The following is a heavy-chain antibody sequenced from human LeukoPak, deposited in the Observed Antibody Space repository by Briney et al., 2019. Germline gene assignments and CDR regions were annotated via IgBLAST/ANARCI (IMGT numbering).Heavy chain of an antibody. CDR3: ARDGTSSSGWYGTSYYYYYMDV. V-gene: IGHV3-74*01. CDR2: INRDDSTT. CDR1: GFMFSSYW. D-gene: IGHD6-13*01. J-gene: IGHJ6*03. Sequence: GGSLRLSCAASGFMFSSYWMHWVRQAPGKGLVWVSRINRDDSTTTYADSVKGRFTISRDNAKNTLYLQMNSLRAEDTAVYYCARDGTSSSGWYGTSYYYYYMDVWGTGTSVTVSS.